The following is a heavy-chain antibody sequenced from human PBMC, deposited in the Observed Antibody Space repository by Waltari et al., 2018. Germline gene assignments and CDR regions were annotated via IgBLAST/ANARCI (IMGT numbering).Heavy chain of an antibody. D-gene: IGHD2-2*01. V-gene: IGHV4-4*02. Sequence: QVQLQESGQGLVKPSGTLSLTCAVPGDSISGHYWWSWVRQSPEKGLEWIGQVHHSGKTHYNPSLQSRVTISVDKPKNQFSLNLNSVTAADTAVYYCAGDRAIGLFFDYWGRGTLVTVSS. CDR3: AGDRAIGLFFDY. CDR1: GDSISGHYW. CDR2: VHHSGKT. J-gene: IGHJ4*02.